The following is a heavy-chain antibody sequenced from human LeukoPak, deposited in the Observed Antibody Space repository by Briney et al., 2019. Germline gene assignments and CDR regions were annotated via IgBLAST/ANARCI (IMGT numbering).Heavy chain of an antibody. Sequence: SETLSLTCTVSGGSISSGSYYWSWIRQPPGKGLEWIGYIYYSGSTNYNPSLKSRVTISVDTSKNQFSLKLSSVTAADTAVYYCASGPAPDAFDIWGQGTMVTVSS. CDR2: IYYSGST. J-gene: IGHJ3*02. V-gene: IGHV4-61*01. CDR1: GGSISSGSYY. CDR3: ASGPAPDAFDI.